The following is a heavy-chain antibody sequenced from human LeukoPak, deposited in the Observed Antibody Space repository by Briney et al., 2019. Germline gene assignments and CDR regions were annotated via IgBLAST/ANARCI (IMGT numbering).Heavy chain of an antibody. V-gene: IGHV4-31*03. CDR3: ARVISCSGGSCFDGMVDY. Sequence: PSETLSLTCTVSGGSISSVGYYWSWIRHHPGKGLEWIGYIYYSGSTYYNPSLKSRVTISVDTSKNQFSLKLSSVTAADTAVYYCARVISCSGGSCFDGMVDYWGQGTLVTVSS. CDR1: GGSISSVGYY. CDR2: IYYSGST. D-gene: IGHD2-15*01. J-gene: IGHJ4*02.